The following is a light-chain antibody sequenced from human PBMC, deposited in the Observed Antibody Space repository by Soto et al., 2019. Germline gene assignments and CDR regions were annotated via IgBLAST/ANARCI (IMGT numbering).Light chain of an antibody. Sequence: QSALTQPASVSGSPGQSITISCTGTSSDVGSYNFVSWYQQRPGKAPKIMIYDVSNRPSGVSNRFSGSKSGNTASLTISGLQAADEADYYCSSYTRISTWVFGGGTKVTVL. CDR2: DVS. J-gene: IGLJ3*02. V-gene: IGLV2-14*03. CDR1: SSDVGSYNF. CDR3: SSYTRISTWV.